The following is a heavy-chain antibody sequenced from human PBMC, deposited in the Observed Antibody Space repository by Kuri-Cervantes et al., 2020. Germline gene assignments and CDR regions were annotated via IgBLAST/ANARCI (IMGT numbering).Heavy chain of an antibody. Sequence: GGSLRLSCAASGFTVSSNYMSWVRQTPGRGLEWVSFIYSDGSTYYADSVKGRFTISRDNSKNTLYLQMNSLRAEDTAVYYCASIAVAGYDAFDIWGQGTMVTVSS. CDR2: IYSDGST. CDR1: GFTVSSNY. CDR3: ASIAVAGYDAFDI. D-gene: IGHD6-19*01. V-gene: IGHV3-53*05. J-gene: IGHJ3*02.